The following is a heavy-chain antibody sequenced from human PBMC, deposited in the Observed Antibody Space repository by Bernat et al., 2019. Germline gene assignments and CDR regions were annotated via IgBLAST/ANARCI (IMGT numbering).Heavy chain of an antibody. D-gene: IGHD5-18*01. J-gene: IGHJ5*02. CDR1: GGSISSGGYY. CDR2: IYYSGST. V-gene: IGHV4-31*03. CDR3: AREAAMANKDNWFDP. Sequence: QVQLQESGPGLVKPSQTLSLTCTVSGGSISSGGYYWSWIRQHPGKGLEWNGYIYYSGSTYYNPSLKSRVTISVDTSKNQFSLKLSSVTAADTAVYYCAREAAMANKDNWFDPWGQGTLVTVSS.